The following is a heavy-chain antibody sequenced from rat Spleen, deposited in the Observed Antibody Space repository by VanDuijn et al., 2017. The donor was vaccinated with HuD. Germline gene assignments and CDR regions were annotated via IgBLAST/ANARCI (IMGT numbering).Heavy chain of an antibody. CDR3: VRDAYGGYSVGFAY. CDR2: ITSDGTNI. D-gene: IGHD1-11*01. J-gene: IGHJ3*01. V-gene: IGHV5-25*01. Sequence: EVQLVESGGGIVQPGRAMKLSCAASGFTFSNYDMAWVRQAPKKGLEWVAFITSDGTNINYRDSVKGRFTISRDNAKSTLYLQVDSLRSEDTATYYCVRDAYGGYSVGFAYWGQGTLVTVSS. CDR1: GFTFSNYD.